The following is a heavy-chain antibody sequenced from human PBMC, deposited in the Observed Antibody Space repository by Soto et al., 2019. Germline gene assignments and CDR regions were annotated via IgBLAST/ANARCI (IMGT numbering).Heavy chain of an antibody. CDR3: AKVIGGTIFGVLTLDY. D-gene: IGHD3-3*01. Sequence: GGSLRLSCAASGFTFSSYGMHWVRQAPGKGLEWVAVILYDGSDKYYADSVKGRFTISRDNSKNTLYLQMNSLRPEDTAVYYCAKVIGGTIFGVLTLDYWGQGTLVTVSS. V-gene: IGHV3-30*18. J-gene: IGHJ4*02. CDR1: GFTFSSYG. CDR2: ILYDGSDK.